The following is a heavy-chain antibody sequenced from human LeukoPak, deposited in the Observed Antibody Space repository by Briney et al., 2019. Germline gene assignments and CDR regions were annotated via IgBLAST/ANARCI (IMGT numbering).Heavy chain of an antibody. CDR1: GGSFSGYY. J-gene: IGHJ5*02. V-gene: IGHV4-34*01. CDR2: INHSGST. D-gene: IGHD3-10*01. CDR3: ARGSWGGYTMVRGAHNWFDP. Sequence: PSETLSLTCAVYGGSFSGYYWSWIRQPPGKGLEWIGEINHSGSTNYNPSLKSRVTISVDTSKNQFSLKLSSVTAADTAVYYCARGSWGGYTMVRGAHNWFDPWGQGTLVTVSS.